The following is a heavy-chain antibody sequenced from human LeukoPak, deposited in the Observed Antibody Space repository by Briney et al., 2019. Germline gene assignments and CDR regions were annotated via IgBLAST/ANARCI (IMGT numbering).Heavy chain of an antibody. CDR1: GFSFSETW. J-gene: IGHJ6*03. D-gene: IGHD5-12*01. Sequence: PGGSLRLSCAASGFSFSETWMHWVRQVPGKGLVWVSRIRSDGSDARYAESVKGRFTISRDNAKNTLYLQMNSLRAEDTAVYYCARLNSGYDYSWYHYYYMDVWGKGTTVTISS. V-gene: IGHV3-74*01. CDR2: IRSDGSDA. CDR3: ARLNSGYDYSWYHYYYMDV.